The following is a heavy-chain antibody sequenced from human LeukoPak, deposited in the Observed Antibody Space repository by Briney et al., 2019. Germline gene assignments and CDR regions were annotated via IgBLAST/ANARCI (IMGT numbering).Heavy chain of an antibody. CDR2: INPNSGGT. D-gene: IGHD2-15*01. CDR3: ARENVVVVAATGGGFDY. J-gene: IGHJ4*02. V-gene: IGHV1-2*02. CDR1: GYTFTGYY. Sequence: GASVKVSCKASGYTFTGYYMHWVRQAPGQGLEWMGWINPNSGGTNYAQKFQGRVTMTRDTSISTAYMELSRLRSDDTAVYYCARENVVVVAATGGGFDYWGQGTLVTVSS.